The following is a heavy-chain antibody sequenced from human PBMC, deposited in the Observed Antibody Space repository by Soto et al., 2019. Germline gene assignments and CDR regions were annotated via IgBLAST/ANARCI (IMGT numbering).Heavy chain of an antibody. CDR2: IKSKTDGGTI. Sequence: EVQLVESGGGFVKPGGSLRLSCAASGFTFTKAWMNWVRQVPGKGLEWVGRIKSKTDGGTIDYAAPVKGRFTISRDDAENTMYFQMNSLKSEDTGVYSFTTELEGRTAPDGGRWGQGTLVTVSS. CDR3: TTELEGRTAPDGGR. J-gene: IGHJ4*02. D-gene: IGHD1-1*01. CDR1: GFTFTKAW. V-gene: IGHV3-15*07.